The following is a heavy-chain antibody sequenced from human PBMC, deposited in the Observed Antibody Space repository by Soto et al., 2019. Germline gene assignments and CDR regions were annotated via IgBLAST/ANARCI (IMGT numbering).Heavy chain of an antibody. V-gene: IGHV4-34*01. CDR1: GGSFSGYY. D-gene: IGHD3-22*01. J-gene: IGHJ4*02. CDR3: ARGYYDSSGYSPLFDY. CDR2: INHSGST. Sequence: SSETLSLTCAVYGGSFSGYYWSWIRQPPGKGLEWIGEINHSGSTNYNPSLKSRVTISVDTSKNQFSLKLSSVTAADTAVYYCARGYYDSSGYSPLFDYWGQGTLVTVS.